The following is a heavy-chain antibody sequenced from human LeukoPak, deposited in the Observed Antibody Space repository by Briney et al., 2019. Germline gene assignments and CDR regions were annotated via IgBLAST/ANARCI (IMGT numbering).Heavy chain of an antibody. CDR1: GFTFSSYN. Sequence: PGGSLRLSCAASGFTFSSYNMKWVRQAPGKGLEWVSSISSSSTYIYYADSVKGRFTISRDNAKNSLYLQVNTLSAEDTAVYYCARGAARDYMDVWGKGTTVTVS. J-gene: IGHJ6*03. CDR3: ARGAARDYMDV. V-gene: IGHV3-21*01. D-gene: IGHD6-6*01. CDR2: ISSSSTYI.